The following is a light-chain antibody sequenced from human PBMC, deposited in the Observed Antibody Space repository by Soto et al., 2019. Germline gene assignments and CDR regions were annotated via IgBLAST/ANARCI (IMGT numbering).Light chain of an antibody. Sequence: QLVLTQPPSVSGAPGQRVTISCTGSSSNIGAHYDVQWYRQVAGTAPKLLIYGNSHRPSGVPDRFSGSKSGTSASLAITGLQAEDEADYYCQSFDNRLSGAVFGGGTQLTVL. CDR2: GNS. CDR3: QSFDNRLSGAV. J-gene: IGLJ7*01. CDR1: SSNIGAHYD. V-gene: IGLV1-40*01.